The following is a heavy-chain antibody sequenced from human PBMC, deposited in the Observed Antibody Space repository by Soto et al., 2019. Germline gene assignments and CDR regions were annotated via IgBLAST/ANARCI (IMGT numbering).Heavy chain of an antibody. J-gene: IGHJ4*02. V-gene: IGHV3-30*18. D-gene: IGHD2-21*01. CDR3: AKDHVATIH. CDR1: GFTFSSYG. CDR2: ISYDGSNK. Sequence: GGSLRLSCAASGFTFSSYGMHWVRQAPGKGLEWVAVISYDGSNKYYADTVKGRFAISRDNSKNKLYLQMNSLRAEDTAVYYCAKDHVATIHWGQGT.